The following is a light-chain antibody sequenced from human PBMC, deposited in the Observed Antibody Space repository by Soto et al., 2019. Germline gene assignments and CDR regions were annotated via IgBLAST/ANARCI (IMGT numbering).Light chain of an antibody. Sequence: EIVLTQSPGTLSLSPGERATLSCRASQSVSSTYLAWYQQKPGQAPRLLIYGASSRATGIPDRFSGSGSGTDFTLTISRLEPEDFAVYYCQQYGYSSQTFGQGTKVEIK. CDR2: GAS. CDR3: QQYGYSSQT. J-gene: IGKJ1*01. CDR1: QSVSSTY. V-gene: IGKV3-20*01.